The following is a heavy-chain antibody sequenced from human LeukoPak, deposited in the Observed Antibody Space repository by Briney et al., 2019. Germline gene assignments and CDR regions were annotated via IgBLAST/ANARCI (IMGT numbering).Heavy chain of an antibody. V-gene: IGHV1-8*01. CDR1: GYTFTSYD. J-gene: IGHJ4*02. CDR2: MNPNSGNT. D-gene: IGHD2-15*01. Sequence: ASVKVSCKASGYTFTSYDINWVRQATGQGLEWMGWMNPNSGNTGYAQKFQGRVTMTRNTSISTAYMGLSSLRSEDTAVYYCARGQGVVAPIDYWGQGTLVTVSS. CDR3: ARGQGVVAPIDY.